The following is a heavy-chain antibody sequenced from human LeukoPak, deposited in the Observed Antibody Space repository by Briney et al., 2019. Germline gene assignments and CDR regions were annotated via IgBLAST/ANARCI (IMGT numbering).Heavy chain of an antibody. D-gene: IGHD3-22*01. CDR2: IYYSGST. V-gene: IGHV4-59*12. CDR3: ARGYDSSTNY. CDR1: GGSINSYY. Sequence: PSETLSLTCTVSGGSINSYYWSWIRQPPGKGLEWIGYIYYSGSTYYNPSLKSRVTISVDTSKNQFSLKLSSVTAADTAVYYCARGYDSSTNYWGQGTLVTVSS. J-gene: IGHJ4*02.